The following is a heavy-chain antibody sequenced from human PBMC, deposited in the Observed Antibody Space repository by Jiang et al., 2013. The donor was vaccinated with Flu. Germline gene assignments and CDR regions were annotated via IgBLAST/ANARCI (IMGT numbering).Heavy chain of an antibody. CDR3: ARLVVVVVAAARGWFDP. D-gene: IGHD2-15*01. J-gene: IGHJ5*02. Sequence: TCTVSGDSISNSNYYWGWIRQPPGKGLEWIGTIYYSGSTFYNPSLKSRVTISVGTSKNQFSLKLSSVTAADTSVYYCARLVVVVVAAARGWFDPWGPGTLV. CDR2: IYYSGST. CDR1: GDSISNSNYY. V-gene: IGHV4-39*01.